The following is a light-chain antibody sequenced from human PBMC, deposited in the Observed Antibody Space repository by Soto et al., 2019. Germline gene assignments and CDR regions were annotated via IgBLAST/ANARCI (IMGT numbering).Light chain of an antibody. CDR2: DAS. CDR3: QQRTNWPLT. CDR1: QTISTY. V-gene: IGKV3-11*01. J-gene: IGKJ4*01. Sequence: EIVLTQSPATLSLSPGERATLSCRASQTISTYLAWYQHKPGQAPRLLIYDASNRAAGIPARFSGFGSGTDFTLTISSLEPEDVAIYYCQQRTNWPLTFGGGTNVEIK.